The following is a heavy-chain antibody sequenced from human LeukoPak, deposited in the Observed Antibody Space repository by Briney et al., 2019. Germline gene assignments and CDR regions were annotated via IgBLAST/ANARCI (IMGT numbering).Heavy chain of an antibody. CDR3: ARASFWESPINWFDP. V-gene: IGHV1-2*02. CDR2: INPNSGGT. CDR1: GYTFTGYY. Sequence: AASVKVSCKASGYTFTGYYMHWVRQAPGQGLEWMGWINPNSGGTNYAQKFQGRVTMTRDRSISTVYMELTRLTSDDTAVYYCARASFWESPINWFDPWGQGTLVTVSS. J-gene: IGHJ5*02. D-gene: IGHD3-16*01.